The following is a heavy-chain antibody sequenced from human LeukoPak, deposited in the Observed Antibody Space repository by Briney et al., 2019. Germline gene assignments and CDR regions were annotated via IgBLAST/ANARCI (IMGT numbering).Heavy chain of an antibody. CDR2: ICPGDSDT. CDR3: ARQQGAGGGPHYYYGMDV. D-gene: IGHD3-16*01. CDR1: GYSFTSYW. V-gene: IGHV5-51*01. J-gene: IGHJ6*02. Sequence: PGESLKISCKDSGYSFTSYWIGWVRQMPGKGLEWMGIICPGDSDTRYSPSFQGQVTISADKSITTAYLQWSSLKASDTAMYYCARQQGAGGGPHYYYGMDVWGQGTTVTVSS.